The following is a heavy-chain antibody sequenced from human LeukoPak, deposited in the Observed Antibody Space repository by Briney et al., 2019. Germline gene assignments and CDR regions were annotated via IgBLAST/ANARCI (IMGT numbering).Heavy chain of an antibody. CDR3: ARGVKRYYYYYMDV. CDR1: GGSFSGYY. V-gene: IGHV4-34*01. Sequence: SETLSLTCAVYGGSFSGYYWSWIRQPPGKGLECIGEINHSGSTNYNPSLKSRVTISVDTSKNQFSLKPSSVTAADTAVYYCARGVKRYYYYYMDVWGKGTTVTVSS. J-gene: IGHJ6*03. CDR2: INHSGST.